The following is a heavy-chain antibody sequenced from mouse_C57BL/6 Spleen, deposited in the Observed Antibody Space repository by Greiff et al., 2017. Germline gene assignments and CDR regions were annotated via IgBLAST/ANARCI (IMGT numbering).Heavy chain of an antibody. CDR2: IHPNSGST. D-gene: IGHD2-4*01. Sequence: QVQLQQPGAELVKPGASVKLSCKASGYTFTSYWMHWVKQRPGQGLEWIGMIHPNSGSTNYNEKFKSKATLTVDKSSSTAYMQLSSLTSEDSAVYYCARSADYTGTWFAYWGQGTLVTVSA. J-gene: IGHJ3*01. V-gene: IGHV1-64*01. CDR1: GYTFTSYW. CDR3: ARSADYTGTWFAY.